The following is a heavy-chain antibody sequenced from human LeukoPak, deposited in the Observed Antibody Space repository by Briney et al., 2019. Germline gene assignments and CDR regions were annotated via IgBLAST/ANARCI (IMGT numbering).Heavy chain of an antibody. D-gene: IGHD3-10*01. CDR3: AKEAYYGSGSYQLHAFDI. Sequence: GGSLRLSCAASGFTFSSYAMSWVRQAPGKGLEWVSAISGSGGSTYYADSVKGRFTISRDNSKNTLYLQMNSLRAEDTAVYYCAKEAYYGSGSYQLHAFDIWGQGTMVTVSS. CDR2: ISGSGGST. V-gene: IGHV3-23*01. J-gene: IGHJ3*02. CDR1: GFTFSSYA.